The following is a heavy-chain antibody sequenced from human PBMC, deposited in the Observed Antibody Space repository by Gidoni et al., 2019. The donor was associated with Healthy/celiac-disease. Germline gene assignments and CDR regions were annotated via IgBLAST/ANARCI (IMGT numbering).Heavy chain of an antibody. CDR2: IYSGGST. D-gene: IGHD6-13*01. J-gene: IGHJ4*02. V-gene: IGHV3-53*01. Sequence: EWVSVIYSGGSTYYADSVKGRFTISRDNSKNTLYLQMNSLRAEDTAVYYCARDGGSSGTGAYWGQGTLVTVSS. CDR3: ARDGGSSGTGAY.